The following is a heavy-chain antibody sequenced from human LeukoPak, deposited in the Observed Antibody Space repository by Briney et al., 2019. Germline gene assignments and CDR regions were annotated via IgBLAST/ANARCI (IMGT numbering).Heavy chain of an antibody. CDR2: IKEDGSDK. CDR3: AKASRVAVAGGRFDC. Sequence: GGSLRLSCAASAFTFSSYWMSWVRQAPGKGLGWVANIKEDGSDKNYVDSVKGRFSISRDNPKNTAYLQMNSLRAEDTAVYYCAKASRVAVAGGRFDCWGQGTLVTVSS. D-gene: IGHD6-19*01. CDR1: AFTFSSYW. J-gene: IGHJ4*02. V-gene: IGHV3-7*03.